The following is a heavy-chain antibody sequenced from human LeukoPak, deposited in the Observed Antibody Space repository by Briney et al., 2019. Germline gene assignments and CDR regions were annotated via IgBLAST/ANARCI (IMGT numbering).Heavy chain of an antibody. CDR2: IYYSGST. CDR3: ARASLTIVVVPAASQSLAFDI. Sequence: SETLSLTCTVSGGSISSGGYYWSWIRQRSGKGLEWIGYIYYSGSTYYNPSLKSRVTISVDTSKNQFSLKLSSVTAADTAVYYCARASLTIVVVPAASQSLAFDIWGQGTMVTVSS. V-gene: IGHV4-31*03. CDR1: GGSISSGGYY. J-gene: IGHJ3*02. D-gene: IGHD2-2*01.